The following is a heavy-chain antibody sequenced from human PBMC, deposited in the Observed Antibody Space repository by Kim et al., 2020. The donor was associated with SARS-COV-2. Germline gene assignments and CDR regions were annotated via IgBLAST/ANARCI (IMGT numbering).Heavy chain of an antibody. CDR1: GFTFGDYA. V-gene: IGHV3-49*04. J-gene: IGHJ6*02. D-gene: IGHD5-18*01. CDR3: TRDQGRDTAMAHYYYGMDV. CDR2: IRSKAYGGTT. Sequence: GGSLRLSCTASGFTFGDYAMSWVRQAPGKGLEWVGFIRSKAYGGTTEYAASVKGRFTISRDDSKSIAYLQMNSLKTEDTVVYYCTRDQGRDTAMAHYYYGMDVWGQGTTVTVSS.